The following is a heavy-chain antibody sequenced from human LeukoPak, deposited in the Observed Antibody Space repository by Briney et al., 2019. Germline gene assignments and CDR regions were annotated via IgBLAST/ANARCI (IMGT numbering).Heavy chain of an antibody. CDR1: GFSLSTSGVG. D-gene: IGHD3-16*01. J-gene: IGHJ1*01. Sequence: SGPTLVNPTQTLTLTCTFSGFSLSTSGVGVGWIRQPPGKALQWLALIYWNDDKRYSPSLKSRLTITKDTSKNQVVLTMTNMDPVDTATYYCVHDIPGGEGFQHWGQGTLVTVSS. CDR2: IYWNDDK. V-gene: IGHV2-5*01. CDR3: VHDIPGGEGFQH.